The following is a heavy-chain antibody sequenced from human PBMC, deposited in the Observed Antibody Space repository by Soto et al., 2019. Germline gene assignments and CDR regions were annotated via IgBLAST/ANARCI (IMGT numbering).Heavy chain of an antibody. CDR1: GYTFTGYY. J-gene: IGHJ6*02. V-gene: IGHV1-2*04. D-gene: IGHD3-10*01. CDR3: ARYQGYGSGSYPGNWNDYYGMDV. Sequence: ASVNVSCKTSGYTFTGYYMHWVRPAPGQGLELMGWINPNSGGTNYAQKFQGWVTMTRDTSISTAYMELSRLRSDDTAVYYCARYQGYGSGSYPGNWNDYYGMDVWGQGTTDTVSS. CDR2: INPNSGGT.